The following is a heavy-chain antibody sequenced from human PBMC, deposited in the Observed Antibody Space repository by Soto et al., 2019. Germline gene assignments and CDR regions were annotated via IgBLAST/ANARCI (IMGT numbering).Heavy chain of an antibody. D-gene: IGHD2-15*01. CDR2: IWYDGSNK. V-gene: IGHV3-33*01. CDR1: GFTFSSYG. Sequence: GGSLRLSCAASGFTFSSYGMHWVRQAPGKGLEWVAVIWYDGSNKYYADSVKGRFTISRDNSKNTLYLQMNSLRAEDTAVYYCARGGTLVAATRYYYYGMDVWGQGTTVTVSS. CDR3: ARGGTLVAATRYYYYGMDV. J-gene: IGHJ6*02.